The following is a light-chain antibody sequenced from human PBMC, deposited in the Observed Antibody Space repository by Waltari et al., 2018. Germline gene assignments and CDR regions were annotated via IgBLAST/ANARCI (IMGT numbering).Light chain of an antibody. CDR1: QSVSSN. V-gene: IGKV3-15*01. J-gene: IGKJ2*01. Sequence: EIVMTQSPATLSVSPGERATLSCRASQSVSSNLAWYQQKPGQAPRLLIYGASTRATGIPARFSGSGSGKEFTITISSLQSEDFAVCYCQQYNNWPPYTFGQGTNLEIK. CDR3: QQYNNWPPYT. CDR2: GAS.